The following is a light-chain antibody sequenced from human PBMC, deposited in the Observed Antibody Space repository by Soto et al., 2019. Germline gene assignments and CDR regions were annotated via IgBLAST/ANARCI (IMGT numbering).Light chain of an antibody. J-gene: IGKJ1*01. CDR2: DAS. CDR1: RGISSY. V-gene: IGKV3-11*01. Sequence: DIVLTQSPSTLSLSPGERATLSCRASRGISSYLAWYQQKPGQAPRLLIYDASNRATGIPARFSGSGSGTDFTLTISNLEPEDFAVYFCQQRTNWPTFGQGTKVEIE. CDR3: QQRTNWPT.